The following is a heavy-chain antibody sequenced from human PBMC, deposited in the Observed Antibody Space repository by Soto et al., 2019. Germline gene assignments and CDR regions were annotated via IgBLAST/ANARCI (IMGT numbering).Heavy chain of an antibody. CDR3: ARQGGYSSGWYAYYYSGMDV. CDR2: IYPGDSDT. CDR1: GYSFTSYW. Sequence: PGESLKISCKGSGYSFTSYWIGWVRQMPGKGLEWMGIIYPGDSDTRYSPSFQGQVTISADKSISTAYLQWSSLKASDTAMYYCARQGGYSSGWYAYYYSGMDVWGQGTTVTVSS. V-gene: IGHV5-51*01. J-gene: IGHJ6*02. D-gene: IGHD6-19*01.